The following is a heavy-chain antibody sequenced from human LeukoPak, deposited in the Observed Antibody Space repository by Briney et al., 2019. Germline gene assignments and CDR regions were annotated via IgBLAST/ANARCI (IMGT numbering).Heavy chain of an antibody. J-gene: IGHJ5*02. CDR1: GFTFTSST. D-gene: IGHD3-10*01. Sequence: SVKVSCKASGFTFTSSTIQWVRQARGQRLEWIGWIVVGSGNTNYAQKFQERVIITRDMSTTTVYMELSSLRSEDTAVYYCAGTPWFGELTLGHWGQGTLVTVSS. CDR3: AGTPWFGELTLGH. CDR2: IVVGSGNT. V-gene: IGHV1-58*02.